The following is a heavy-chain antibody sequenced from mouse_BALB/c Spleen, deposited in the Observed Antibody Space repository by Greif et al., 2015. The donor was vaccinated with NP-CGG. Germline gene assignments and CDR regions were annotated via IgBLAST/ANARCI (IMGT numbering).Heavy chain of an antibody. V-gene: IGHV1-80*01. J-gene: IGHJ2*01. CDR1: GYAFSSYW. CDR3: ARRLNYYFDY. D-gene: IGHD1-3*01. CDR2: IYPGDGDT. Sequence: QVQLQQPGAELVRPGSSVKISCKASGYAFSSYWMNWVKQRPGQGLEWIGQIYPGDGDTNYNGKFKGKATLTADKSSSTAYMQLSSLTSEDSAVYFCARRLNYYFDYWGQGTTLTVSS.